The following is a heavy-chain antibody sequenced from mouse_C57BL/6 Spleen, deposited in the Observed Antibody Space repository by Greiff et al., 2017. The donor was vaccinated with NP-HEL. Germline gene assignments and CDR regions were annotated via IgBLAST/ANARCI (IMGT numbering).Heavy chain of an antibody. V-gene: IGHV1-69*01. CDR3: ARGYGSSYVPFAY. D-gene: IGHD1-1*01. Sequence: QVQLQQPGAELVMPGASVKLSCKASGYTFTSYWMHWVKQRPGQGLEWIGEIDPSDSYTNYNQKFKGKSTLTVDKSSSTAYMQLSSLTSEDSAVYYCARGYGSSYVPFAYWGQGTLVTVSA. CDR1: GYTFTSYW. J-gene: IGHJ3*01. CDR2: IDPSDSYT.